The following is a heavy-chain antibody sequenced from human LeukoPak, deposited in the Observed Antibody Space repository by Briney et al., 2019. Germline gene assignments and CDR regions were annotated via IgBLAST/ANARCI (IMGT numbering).Heavy chain of an antibody. CDR3: ARRGVWWLLPGYYYYYGMDV. V-gene: IGHV1-18*01. D-gene: IGHD5-12*01. CDR1: GYTFTNYG. J-gene: IGHJ6*02. CDR2: ISAYNGET. Sequence: GASVKVSCKASGYTFTNYGISWVRQAPGQGLEWVGWISAYNGETNYAQKVQGRVTMTTDTSTSTAYMELSSLRSEDTAVYYCARRGVWWLLPGYYYYYGMDVWGQGTTVTVSS.